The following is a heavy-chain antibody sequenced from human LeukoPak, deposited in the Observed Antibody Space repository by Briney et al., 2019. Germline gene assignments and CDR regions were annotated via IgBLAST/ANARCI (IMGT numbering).Heavy chain of an antibody. CDR3: ATITFGGVIVPKTLDY. J-gene: IGHJ4*02. D-gene: IGHD3-16*02. CDR1: GYTFTSHF. CDR2: INPNSGGT. Sequence: GASVKVSCKASGYTFTSHFMHWVRQAPGQGLEWMGWINPNSGGTNYAQKFQGRVTMTRDTSISTAYMELSRLRSDDTAVYYCATITFGGVIVPKTLDYWGQGTLVTVSS. V-gene: IGHV1-2*02.